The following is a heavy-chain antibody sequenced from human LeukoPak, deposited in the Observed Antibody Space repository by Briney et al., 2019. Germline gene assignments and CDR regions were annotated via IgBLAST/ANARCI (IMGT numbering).Heavy chain of an antibody. J-gene: IGHJ5*02. Sequence: GASVKVSCKASGYTFTDYYIHWVRQAPGQGLEWMGRINPNSGGTNYAQKFQGRVTMTRDTSISTAYMELSRLRSDDTAVYYCARGIDSSSFDPWGQGTLVTVSS. D-gene: IGHD6-13*01. CDR1: GYTFTDYY. CDR2: INPNSGGT. CDR3: ARGIDSSSFDP. V-gene: IGHV1-2*06.